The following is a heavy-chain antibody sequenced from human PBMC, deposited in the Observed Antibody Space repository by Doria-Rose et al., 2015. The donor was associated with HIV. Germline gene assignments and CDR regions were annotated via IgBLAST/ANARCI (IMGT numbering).Heavy chain of an antibody. J-gene: IGHJ4*02. D-gene: IGHD3-9*01. V-gene: IGHV3-74*01. Sequence: GKGLLWVSRINTDGTSANYADFVKGRFSISRDNAKNTLYLQMNSLRAEDTAVYYRAALDILTGPVDYWGQGTLVTVSS. CDR3: AALDILTGPVDY. CDR2: INTDGTSA.